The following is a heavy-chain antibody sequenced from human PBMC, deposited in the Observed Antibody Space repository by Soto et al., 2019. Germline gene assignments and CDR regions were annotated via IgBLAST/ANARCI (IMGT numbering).Heavy chain of an antibody. D-gene: IGHD3-22*01. Sequence: GASLRLSCKSSGSTVSSYPIIVVIHDAVRVLDCRGGIIPIFGTANYAQKFQGRVTITADKSTSTAYMELSSLRSEDTAVYYCARVVTYYYDSSGPRGDYDAFDIWGPGTMVPVSS. J-gene: IGHJ3*02. CDR1: GSTVSSYP. CDR2: IIPIFGTA. CDR3: ARVVTYYYDSSGPRGDYDAFDI. V-gene: IGHV1-69*06.